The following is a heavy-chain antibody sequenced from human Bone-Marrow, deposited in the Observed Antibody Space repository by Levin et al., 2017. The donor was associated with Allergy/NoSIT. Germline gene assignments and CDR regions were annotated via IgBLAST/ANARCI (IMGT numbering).Heavy chain of an antibody. CDR2: ISRSSSTI. Sequence: GESLKISCAASGFTFSRYSMNWVRQAPGRGLEWVSYISRSSSTISYADSVKGRFTIARDNAKNSLYLQMNSLRDEDTAVYYCARPDCSGTSCYYFFDSWGQGTLVTVSS. J-gene: IGHJ4*02. CDR1: GFTFSRYS. CDR3: ARPDCSGTSCYYFFDS. D-gene: IGHD2-2*01. V-gene: IGHV3-48*02.